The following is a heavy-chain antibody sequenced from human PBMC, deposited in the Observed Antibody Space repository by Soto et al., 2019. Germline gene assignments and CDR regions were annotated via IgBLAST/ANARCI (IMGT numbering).Heavy chain of an antibody. D-gene: IGHD6-19*01. V-gene: IGHV3-23*01. CDR2: ISGNGGST. J-gene: IGHJ4*02. CDR3: AKENTGWYSN. CDR1: GFSFSTYA. Sequence: EVQLLESGGGLVQPGGSLRLSCAASGFSFSTYAMGWLRQAPGKGLEWVSAISGNGGSTYDADSVKGRFTISRDNSKNTLYLLMNSLRADDTAVYYCAKENTGWYSNWGQGTLVTVSS.